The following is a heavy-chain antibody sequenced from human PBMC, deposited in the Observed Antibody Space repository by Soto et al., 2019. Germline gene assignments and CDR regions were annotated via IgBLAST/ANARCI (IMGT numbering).Heavy chain of an antibody. CDR3: ARADEVTAYSPLFEY. Sequence: PGGSLRLSCAASGFTFSSYSMNWVRQAPGKGLEWVSSISSSSSYIYYADSVKGRFTISRDNADNTLFLQMIRVRAEDTAVYYCARADEVTAYSPLFEYWGQGTLVTVSS. CDR2: ISSSSSYI. CDR1: GFTFSSYS. J-gene: IGHJ4*02. D-gene: IGHD2-21*02. V-gene: IGHV3-21*01.